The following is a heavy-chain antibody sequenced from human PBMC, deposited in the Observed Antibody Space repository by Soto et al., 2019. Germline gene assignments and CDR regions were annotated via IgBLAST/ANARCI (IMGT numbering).Heavy chain of an antibody. D-gene: IGHD2-21*01. CDR2: IRSKAYGETT. Sequence: GGSLRLSCTGSGFTFGDYAVSWFRQAPGKGLECVGFIRSKAYGETTDYAASVKGRFTISRDDSRTIAYLRMNSLKTEDTATYYCCRGFYANTSYPRFDFWGQGTLVTVSS. V-gene: IGHV3-49*03. J-gene: IGHJ4*02. CDR3: CRGFYANTSYPRFDF. CDR1: GFTFGDYA.